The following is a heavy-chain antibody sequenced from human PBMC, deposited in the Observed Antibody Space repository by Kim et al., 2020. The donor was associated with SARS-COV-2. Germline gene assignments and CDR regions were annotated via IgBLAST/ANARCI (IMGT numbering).Heavy chain of an antibody. V-gene: IGHV4-39*01. D-gene: IGHD3-10*01. CDR1: GGSISSSSYY. CDR2: IYYSGST. Sequence: SETLSLTCTVSGGSISSSSYYWGWIRQPPGKGLEWIGSIYYSGSTYYNPSLKSRVTISVDTSKNQFSLKLSSVTAADTAVYYCARGLPFYYYGSGHNWCDPWGQGTLVTVSS. CDR3: ARGLPFYYYGSGHNWCDP. J-gene: IGHJ5*02.